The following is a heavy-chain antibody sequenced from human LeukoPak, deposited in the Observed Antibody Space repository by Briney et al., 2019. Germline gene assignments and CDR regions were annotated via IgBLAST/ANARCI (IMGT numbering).Heavy chain of an antibody. Sequence: SETLSLTCTVSGGSISSYYWSWIRQPAGKGLEWIGRIYTSGSTNYNPSLKSRVTMSVATSKNQFSLKLSSVTAADTAVYYCARAIVVVPAAEHYFDYWGQGTLVTVSS. D-gene: IGHD2-2*01. CDR1: GGSISSYY. CDR3: ARAIVVVPAAEHYFDY. CDR2: IYTSGST. J-gene: IGHJ4*02. V-gene: IGHV4-4*07.